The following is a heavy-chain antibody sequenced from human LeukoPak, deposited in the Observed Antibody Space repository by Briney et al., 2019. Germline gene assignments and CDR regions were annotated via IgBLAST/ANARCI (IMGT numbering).Heavy chain of an antibody. CDR3: AKDSPIYYIDY. CDR1: GFTFSSYG. D-gene: IGHD3-10*01. Sequence: GGSLRLSCAASGFTFSSYGMHWVRQAPGKGLEWVSFINYNGRNNYYADSVKGRFTISRDSSKNTLSLQMNSLRDEDTAGYYCAKDSPIYYIDYWGQGNLVTVSS. J-gene: IGHJ4*02. V-gene: IGHV3-30*02. CDR2: INYNGRNN.